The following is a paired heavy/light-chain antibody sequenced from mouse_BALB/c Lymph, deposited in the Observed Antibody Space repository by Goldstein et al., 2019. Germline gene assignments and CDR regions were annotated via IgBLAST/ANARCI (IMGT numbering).Light chain of an antibody. V-gene: IGKV8-24*01. J-gene: IGKJ2*01. CDR1: QSLLNSSNQKNY. CDR3: QQHYSTYT. Sequence: DIVMTQSPSSLAMSVGQKVTMSCKSSQSLLNSSNQKNYLAWYQQKPGQSPKLLVYFASTRESGVPDRFIGSGSGTDFTLTISSVQAEDLADYFCQQHYSTYTFGGGTKLEIK. CDR2: FAS.
Heavy chain of an antibody. J-gene: IGHJ1*01. Sequence: EVMLVESGGGLVKPGGSLKLSCAASGFTFSSYAMSWVRQTPEKRLEWVATISSGGSYTYYPDSVKGRFTISRDNAKNTLYLQMSSLRSEDTAMYYCARHGYYGSSYSPYWYFDVWGAGTTVTVSS. CDR2: ISSGGSYT. CDR1: GFTFSSYA. CDR3: ARHGYYGSSYSPYWYFDV. D-gene: IGHD1-1*01. V-gene: IGHV5-9-1*01.